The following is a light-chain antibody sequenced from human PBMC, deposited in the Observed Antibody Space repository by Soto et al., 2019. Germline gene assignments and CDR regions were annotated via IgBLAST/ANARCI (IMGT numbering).Light chain of an antibody. CDR2: GAS. CDR3: QQFGSSVT. J-gene: IGKJ3*01. CDR1: QTISRAY. Sequence: DIVLTQSPGNLSLSPGERATLSCRASQTISRAYLAWYQQKPGQVPRVLMTGASNRATGVPDRFSGSGSGTDFTLTISRLEPEDSASYYCQQFGSSVTFGPGTKVEIK. V-gene: IGKV3-20*01.